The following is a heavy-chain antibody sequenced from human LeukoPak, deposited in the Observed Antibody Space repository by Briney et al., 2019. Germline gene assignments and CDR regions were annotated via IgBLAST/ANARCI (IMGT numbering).Heavy chain of an antibody. V-gene: IGHV1-24*01. D-gene: IGHD2-2*01. Sequence: ASVKVSCKVSGYTLTELSMHWVRQAPGKGLEWMGGFDPEDGETIYAQKFQGRVTMTEDTSTDTAYMELSSLRSEDTAVYYCAREGRPVYCSSTSCSRPGGFDPWGQGTLVTVSS. CDR3: AREGRPVYCSSTSCSRPGGFDP. J-gene: IGHJ5*02. CDR2: FDPEDGET. CDR1: GYTLTELS.